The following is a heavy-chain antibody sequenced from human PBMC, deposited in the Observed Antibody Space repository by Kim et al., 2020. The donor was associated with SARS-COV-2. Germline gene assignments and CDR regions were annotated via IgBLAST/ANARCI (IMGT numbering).Heavy chain of an antibody. J-gene: IGHJ4*02. V-gene: IGHV3-74*01. Sequence: GGSLRLSCAASGFTFSSYWMHWVRQAPGKGLVWVSRIKTDGTGISYADSVKGRFTISRDNAKNTLYLQMNSLRVEDTAVYYCSRDGARGGSSDYWGQGTLVTVSP. CDR1: GFTFSSYW. CDR3: SRDGARGGSSDY. D-gene: IGHD6-6*01. CDR2: IKTDGTGI.